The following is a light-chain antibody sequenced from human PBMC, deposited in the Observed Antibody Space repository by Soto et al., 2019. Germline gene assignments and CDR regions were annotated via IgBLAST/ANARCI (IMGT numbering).Light chain of an antibody. CDR2: GAS. Sequence: EIVLTQSPGTLSLSPGETATLSCRASQSVSSSYLAWYQQKPGQAPRLLIYGASSRATGISDRFSGSGSGTDFTLNISRLEPEDFAMYYCQRYGSSPPWTFGQGTKVEIK. CDR3: QRYGSSPPWT. CDR1: QSVSSSY. J-gene: IGKJ1*01. V-gene: IGKV3-20*01.